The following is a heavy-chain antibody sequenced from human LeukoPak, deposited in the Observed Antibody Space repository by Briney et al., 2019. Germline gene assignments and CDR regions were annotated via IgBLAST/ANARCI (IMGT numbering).Heavy chain of an antibody. Sequence: GASVKVSCKASGYTFTSYGISWVRQATGQGLEWMVWISAYNGNTNYAQKLQGRVTMTTDTSTSTAYMELRSLRSDDTAVYYCARDCGTSCYLGTNKLDYWGQGTLVTVSS. CDR2: ISAYNGNT. CDR1: GYTFTSYG. D-gene: IGHD2-2*01. V-gene: IGHV1-18*04. J-gene: IGHJ4*02. CDR3: ARDCGTSCYLGTNKLDY.